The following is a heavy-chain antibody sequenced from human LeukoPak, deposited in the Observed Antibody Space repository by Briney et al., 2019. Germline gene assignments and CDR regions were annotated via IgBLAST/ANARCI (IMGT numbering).Heavy chain of an antibody. CDR2: TYYSGST. V-gene: IGHV4-59*08. Sequence: SETLSLTCTVSVDSVNSYYWSWIRQPPGKGRWWIGYTYYSGSTNYNPSLRSRVTISVDTSKNQFSLKLSSVTAADTAVYYCARHYYGSGSHIDYWGQGTLVTVSS. CDR1: VDSVNSYY. J-gene: IGHJ4*02. D-gene: IGHD3-10*01. CDR3: ARHYYGSGSHIDY.